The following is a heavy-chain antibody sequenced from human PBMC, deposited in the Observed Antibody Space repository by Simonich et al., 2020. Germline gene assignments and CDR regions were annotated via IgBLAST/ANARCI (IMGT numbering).Heavy chain of an antibody. Sequence: QVTLKESGPVLVKPTETLTLTCTVSGFSLSNAIMGVSWIRYPPGKALEWLAHIFSNDEKSYSTSLKSRLTISKDTSKSQVVLTMTNMDPVDTATYYCARTRQKYNWKALPDYWGQGTLVTVSS. J-gene: IGHJ4*02. CDR3: ARTRQKYNWKALPDY. CDR1: GFSLSNAIMG. CDR2: IFSNDEK. V-gene: IGHV2-26*01. D-gene: IGHD1-20*01.